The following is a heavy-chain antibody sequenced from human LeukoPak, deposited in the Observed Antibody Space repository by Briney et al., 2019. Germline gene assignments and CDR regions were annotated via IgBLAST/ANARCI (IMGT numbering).Heavy chain of an antibody. CDR1: GGSISSYY. D-gene: IGHD6-19*01. J-gene: IGHJ4*02. V-gene: IGHV4-59*01. CDR3: ARGYSSGWFDY. Sequence: PPETLSLTCTVSGGSISSYYWSWIRQPPGKGLEWIGYIYYSGSTNYNPSLKSRVTISVDTSKNQFSLKLNSVTAADTAVYYCARGYSSGWFDYWGQGTLVTVSS. CDR2: IYYSGST.